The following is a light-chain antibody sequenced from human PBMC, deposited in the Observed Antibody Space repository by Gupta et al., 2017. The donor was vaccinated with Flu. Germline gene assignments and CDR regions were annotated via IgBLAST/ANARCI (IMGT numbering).Light chain of an antibody. Sequence: DLQLTQSPSTLSASIGDRISITCRASQSVNSWLAWYQHKPGRAPKLLIHKASRVVSGVPSRFSGSGSGPEFTLTIDSLQPDDFATYYCQHDDGYPRAFGQGTKLEIK. CDR2: KAS. CDR3: QHDDGYPRA. CDR1: QSVNSW. V-gene: IGKV1-5*03. J-gene: IGKJ2*01.